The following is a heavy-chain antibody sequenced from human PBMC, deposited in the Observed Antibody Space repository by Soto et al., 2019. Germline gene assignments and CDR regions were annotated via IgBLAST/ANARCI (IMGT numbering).Heavy chain of an antibody. CDR1: GYTFTSYA. V-gene: IGHV1-3*01. CDR3: ARIYCSSTSCYDGMDV. Sequence: QVQLVQSGAEVKKPGASVKVSCKASGYTFTSYAMHWVRQAPGQRLEWMGWINAGNGNTKYSQKFQGRVTITRDTPASTAYMELSSLRSEDTAVYYCARIYCSSTSCYDGMDVWGQGTTVTVSS. D-gene: IGHD2-2*01. J-gene: IGHJ6*02. CDR2: INAGNGNT.